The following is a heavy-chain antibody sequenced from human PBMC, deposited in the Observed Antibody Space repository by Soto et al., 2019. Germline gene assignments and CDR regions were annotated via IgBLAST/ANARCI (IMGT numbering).Heavy chain of an antibody. D-gene: IGHD3-22*01. V-gene: IGHV1-46*01. Sequence: QLRLLQSGAEVKKPGASVKVSCKASGSTSISYYLHWVRQAPGQGLEWMGTINSRHDVTTYAQKFQGRVTTTTDTSTRTFYMELSSLRPDVTPVYYCATSMIIVPDWLDPWGQGSLVTVSS. CDR1: GSTSISYY. CDR3: ATSMIIVPDWLDP. J-gene: IGHJ5*02. CDR2: INSRHDVT.